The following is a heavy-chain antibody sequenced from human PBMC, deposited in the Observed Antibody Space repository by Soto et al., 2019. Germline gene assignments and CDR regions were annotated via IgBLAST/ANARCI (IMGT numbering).Heavy chain of an antibody. J-gene: IGHJ6*02. V-gene: IGHV1-69*13. CDR2: IIPIFGTA. CDR1: GGTFSSYA. Sequence: SVKVSCKASGGTFSSYAISWVLQAPGQGLEWMGGIIPIFGTANYAQKFQGRVTITADESTSTAYMELSSLRSEDTAVYYCALSRPGIAVAGRYYYYGMDVWGQGTKVTVS. D-gene: IGHD6-19*01. CDR3: ALSRPGIAVAGRYYYYGMDV.